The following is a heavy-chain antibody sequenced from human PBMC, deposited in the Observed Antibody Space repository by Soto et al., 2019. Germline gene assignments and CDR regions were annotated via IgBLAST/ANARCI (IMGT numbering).Heavy chain of an antibody. CDR1: GGSISSSTYF. Sequence: QLQLQESGAGLVKPSETLSLTCTVSGGSISSSTYFWGWIRQPPGKGLEWFGNIYYSGRTYYNPSLKSQVAISVDTSKNQFSLRLSSVTAADTAVYYCTRLYYSDSSGYYYGRFDYWGQGTLLTISS. J-gene: IGHJ4*02. D-gene: IGHD3-22*01. CDR2: IYYSGRT. V-gene: IGHV4-39*01. CDR3: TRLYYSDSSGYYYGRFDY.